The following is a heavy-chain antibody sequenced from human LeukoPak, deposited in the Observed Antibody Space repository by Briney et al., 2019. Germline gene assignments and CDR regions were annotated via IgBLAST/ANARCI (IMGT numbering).Heavy chain of an antibody. J-gene: IGHJ6*03. D-gene: IGHD3-10*01. CDR3: ARDHYGYFIYYMDV. Sequence: PGRSLRLSCAASRLTFINYAMHWVRQAPGKGLEWVAFISFDGAIIYYADSAKGRFTISRDNSENTLYLQMNSLRAEDTAVYYCARDHYGYFIYYMDVWGKGTTVTVSS. CDR1: RLTFINYA. CDR2: ISFDGAII. V-gene: IGHV3-30-3*01.